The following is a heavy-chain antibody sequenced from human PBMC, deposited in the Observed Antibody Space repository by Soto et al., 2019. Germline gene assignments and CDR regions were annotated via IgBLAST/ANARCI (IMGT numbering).Heavy chain of an antibody. CDR1: GLSITDSEMG. Sequence: QVTLKESGPVLVKPTETLTLRCTVSGLSITDSEMGVSWIRQPPGQPLGWLAHIDSTGEKSYRTFLKSRLAIAKDTSKRQIVLTMTTMDPAETATYYCARRHLAVAVSPWFDPWGQGIPVTVSS. D-gene: IGHD6-19*01. CDR2: IDSTGEK. J-gene: IGHJ5*02. V-gene: IGHV2-26*01. CDR3: ARRHLAVAVSPWFDP.